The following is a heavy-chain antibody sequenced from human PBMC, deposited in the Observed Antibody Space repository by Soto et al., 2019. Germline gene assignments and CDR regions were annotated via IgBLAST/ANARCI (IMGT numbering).Heavy chain of an antibody. CDR3: ARGADFWSGYYGDY. Sequence: GGSLRLSCAASGFTFNSYGMHWVRQAPGKGLEWVAVIWYDGSNKYYADSVKGRFTISRDNSKNTLYLQMNSLRSEDTAVYYCARGADFWSGYYGDYWGQGTLVTVSS. V-gene: IGHV3-33*01. CDR2: IWYDGSNK. D-gene: IGHD3-3*01. J-gene: IGHJ4*02. CDR1: GFTFNSYG.